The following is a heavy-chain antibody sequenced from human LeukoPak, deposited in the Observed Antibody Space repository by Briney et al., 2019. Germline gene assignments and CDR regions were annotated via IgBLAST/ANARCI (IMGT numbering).Heavy chain of an antibody. Sequence: ASVKVSCKVSGYTLTELSMHWVRQAPGKGLEWMGGFDLEDGETLYAQKFQGRVTMTEDTSTDTAYMELSSLRSEDTAVYYCATPLLYGGTYYFDYWGQGTLVTVSS. CDR2: FDLEDGET. D-gene: IGHD4-23*01. J-gene: IGHJ4*02. CDR3: ATPLLYGGTYYFDY. V-gene: IGHV1-24*01. CDR1: GYTLTELS.